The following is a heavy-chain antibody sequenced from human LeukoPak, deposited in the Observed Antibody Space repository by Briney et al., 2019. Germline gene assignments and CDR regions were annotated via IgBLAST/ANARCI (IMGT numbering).Heavy chain of an antibody. J-gene: IGHJ4*02. Sequence: GGSLRLSCAAFGFSFSSSTMNWARQAPGKGLEWVSSIGSTSSDKYYIESVKGRFTISRDNAENLLYLQMDSLRADDTAAYYCVKGDYRESWGQGTRVTVSS. CDR1: GFSFSSST. D-gene: IGHD4-11*01. V-gene: IGHV3-21*01. CDR2: IGSTSSDK. CDR3: VKGDYRES.